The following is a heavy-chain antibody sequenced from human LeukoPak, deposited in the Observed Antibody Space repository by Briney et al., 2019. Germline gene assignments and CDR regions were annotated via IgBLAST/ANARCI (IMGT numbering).Heavy chain of an antibody. Sequence: ASVKVSCKASGYTFADYYIHWVRQAPGQGLEWMGWINPNGGGTNSAQKFRDWVTMTRDTSISTAYMELSRLRSDDTAVYYCARGSPTYDSSGYYYYYYGMDVWGQGTTVTVSS. CDR1: GYTFADYY. D-gene: IGHD3-22*01. CDR2: INPNGGGT. J-gene: IGHJ6*02. V-gene: IGHV1-2*04. CDR3: ARGSPTYDSSGYYYYYYGMDV.